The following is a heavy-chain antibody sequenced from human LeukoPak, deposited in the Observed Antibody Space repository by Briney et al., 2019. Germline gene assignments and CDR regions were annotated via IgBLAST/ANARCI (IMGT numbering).Heavy chain of an antibody. CDR3: ASAGTIRARLAYSYMDV. CDR2: IRYDGSDK. Sequence: GGSLRLSCEGSGFNFEKYGKHWVRQAPGKGLEWVAFIRYDGSDKYYADSVKGRFTISRDNSRNTLFLQMNGLRGEDTGAYYCASAGTIRARLAYSYMDVWGQGTTVIVSS. CDR1: GFNFEKYG. J-gene: IGHJ6*03. V-gene: IGHV3-30*02. D-gene: IGHD6-13*01.